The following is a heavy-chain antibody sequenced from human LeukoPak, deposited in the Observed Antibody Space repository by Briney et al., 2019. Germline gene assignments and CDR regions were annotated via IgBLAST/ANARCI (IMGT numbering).Heavy chain of an antibody. CDR1: GLTFSNYR. V-gene: IGHV3-74*01. CDR3: ARDEWGSCSKTRRRNIDY. J-gene: IGHJ4*02. CDR2: INTYGSDT. D-gene: IGHD2-2*01. Sequence: PGGSLRLSCAASGLTFSNYRVHWVPQATGKGVVWVSRINTYGSDTSYADSVKGRLTISRDNAKNTLYLQMSSMRAEDTAVYYCARDEWGSCSKTRRRNIDYWGQGTLVTVSS.